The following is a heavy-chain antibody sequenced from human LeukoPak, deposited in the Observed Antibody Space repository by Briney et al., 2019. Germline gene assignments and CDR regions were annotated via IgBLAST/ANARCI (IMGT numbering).Heavy chain of an antibody. CDR1: GYTFTSYD. J-gene: IGHJ3*02. Sequence: ASVEVSCKASGYTFTSYDINWVRQATGQGLEWMGWMNPNSGNTGYAQKFQGRVAITRNTSISTAYMELSSLRSEDTAVYYCARAYYDFWSGYQDDAFDIWGQGTMVTVSS. V-gene: IGHV1-8*03. CDR2: MNPNSGNT. CDR3: ARAYYDFWSGYQDDAFDI. D-gene: IGHD3-3*01.